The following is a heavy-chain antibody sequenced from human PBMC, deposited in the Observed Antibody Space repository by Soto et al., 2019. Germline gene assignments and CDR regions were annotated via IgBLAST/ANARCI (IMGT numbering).Heavy chain of an antibody. CDR3: AKDRSGYSSGWYHI. D-gene: IGHD6-19*01. V-gene: IGHV4-61*01. CDR1: GGSVSSGSYY. Sequence: PSETLSLTCTVSGGSVSSGSYYWSWIRQPPGKGLEWIGYIYYSGSTNYNPSLKSRVTISVDTSKNQFSLKLSSVTAADTAVYYCAKDRSGYSSGWYHIWGQGTLVTVSS. J-gene: IGHJ4*02. CDR2: IYYSGST.